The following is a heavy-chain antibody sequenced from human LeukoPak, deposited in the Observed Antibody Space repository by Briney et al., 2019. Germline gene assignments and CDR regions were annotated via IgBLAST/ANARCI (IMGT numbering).Heavy chain of an antibody. CDR2: IYTTGNT. Sequence: PSETLSLTCSVSGGSMSSYYWSWIRQPAGKGLEWIGRIYTTGNTNYNPSLKSRVTISVDTSKNQFSLKLSSVTAADTAVYYCARLMYASGWFVFDYWGQGTLVTVST. CDR1: GGSMSSYY. CDR3: ARLMYASGWFVFDY. J-gene: IGHJ4*02. D-gene: IGHD6-19*01. V-gene: IGHV4-4*07.